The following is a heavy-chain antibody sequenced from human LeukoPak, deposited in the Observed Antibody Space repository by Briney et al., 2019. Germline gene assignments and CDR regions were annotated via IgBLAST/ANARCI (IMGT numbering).Heavy chain of an antibody. Sequence: GGSLRLSCSASGFTFSGYCMHWVRQAPGKGLVWVSRIKGDGSSTTYADSVKGRFTISRDNAKNTLYLQMNSLRAEDTAVYYCVRSDWFDPWGQGTLVTVSS. J-gene: IGHJ5*02. CDR3: VRSDWFDP. V-gene: IGHV3-74*01. D-gene: IGHD1-26*01. CDR1: GFTFSGYC. CDR2: IKGDGSST.